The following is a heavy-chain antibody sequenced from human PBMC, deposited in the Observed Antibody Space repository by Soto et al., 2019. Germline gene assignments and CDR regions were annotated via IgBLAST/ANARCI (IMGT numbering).Heavy chain of an antibody. V-gene: IGHV1-18*04. CDR1: GYTFTDYG. Sequence: GASVKVSCKASGYTFTDYGISWVRQAPGQGLEWMGWISTYNGNTIYAQKIQGRVTMTTDTSTSTAYVELRSLRSDDTAVYYCAREEGISDWHAFDYWGQGTPVTVSS. D-gene: IGHD6-19*01. J-gene: IGHJ4*02. CDR2: ISTYNGNT. CDR3: AREEGISDWHAFDY.